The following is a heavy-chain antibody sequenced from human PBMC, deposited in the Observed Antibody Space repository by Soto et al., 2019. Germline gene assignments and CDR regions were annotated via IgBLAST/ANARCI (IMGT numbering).Heavy chain of an antibody. CDR2: IYYSGST. D-gene: IGHD2-21*02. CDR3: ATIGDASKFDY. CDR1: GGSISSSSYY. Sequence: SETLSLTCTVSGGSISSSSYYWGWIRQPPGKGLEWIGSIYYSGSTYYNPSLKSRVTISVDTSKNQFSLKLSSVTAADTAVYYCATIGDASKFDYWGQGTLVTVSS. V-gene: IGHV4-39*01. J-gene: IGHJ4*02.